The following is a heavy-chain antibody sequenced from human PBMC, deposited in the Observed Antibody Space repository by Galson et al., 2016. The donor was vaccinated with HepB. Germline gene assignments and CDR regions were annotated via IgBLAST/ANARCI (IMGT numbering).Heavy chain of an antibody. CDR3: ASGGVLAAFDY. Sequence: TLSLTCTVSDGSISSGGYYWSWIRQHPGKGLEWIGHIYYSGGAYYNPSLKDRLTISIDTSRNQFSLSLTSMTAADTAIYYCASGGVLAAFDYWGQGTLVTVSS. CDR1: DGSISSGGYY. D-gene: IGHD2-2*01. J-gene: IGHJ4*02. CDR2: IYYSGGA. V-gene: IGHV4-31*03.